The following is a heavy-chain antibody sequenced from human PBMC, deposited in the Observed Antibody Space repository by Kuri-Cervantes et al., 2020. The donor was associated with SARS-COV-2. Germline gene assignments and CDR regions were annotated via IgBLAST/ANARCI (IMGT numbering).Heavy chain of an antibody. J-gene: IGHJ4*02. D-gene: IGHD6-6*01. CDR3: ARGRLSSDYFDY. CDR2: INPNSGGT. CDR1: GYTFTGYY. V-gene: IGHV1-2*04. Sequence: ASVKVPCKASGYTFTGYYMHWVRQAPGQGLEWMGWINPNSGGTNYAQKFQGWVTMTRDTSISTAYMELSRLRSDDTAVYYCARGRLSSDYFDYWGQGTLVTVSS.